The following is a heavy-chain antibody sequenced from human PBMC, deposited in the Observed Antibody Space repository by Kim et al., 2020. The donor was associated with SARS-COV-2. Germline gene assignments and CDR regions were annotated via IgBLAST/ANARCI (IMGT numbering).Heavy chain of an antibody. CDR3: RRGHYGDSRH. CDR1: GFTVSDNF. Sequence: GGSLRLSCVVSGFTVSDNFFSWVRQAPGKGLDWVSVIYADGTTYHADSVQGRFSMSRDNSKDTLYLQMNNLRVDDTAIYYCRRGHYGDSRHWGPGTLVTVSS. CDR2: IYADGTT. V-gene: IGHV3-53*01. J-gene: IGHJ4*02. D-gene: IGHD4-17*01.